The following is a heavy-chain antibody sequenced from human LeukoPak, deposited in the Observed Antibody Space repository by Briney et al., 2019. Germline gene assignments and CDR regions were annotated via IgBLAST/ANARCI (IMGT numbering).Heavy chain of an antibody. CDR1: GYSISSAYY. CDR2: IHYSGST. V-gene: IGHV4-38-2*01. Sequence: SETLSLTCHVSGYSISSAYYWGWIRQPPGKELEWIGSIHYSGSTSYNPSLKSRVTISGDTSKNQFSLKLSSVTAADTAVYYCARHQLWFGDNFDYWGQGTLVTVSS. D-gene: IGHD3-10*01. CDR3: ARHQLWFGDNFDY. J-gene: IGHJ4*02.